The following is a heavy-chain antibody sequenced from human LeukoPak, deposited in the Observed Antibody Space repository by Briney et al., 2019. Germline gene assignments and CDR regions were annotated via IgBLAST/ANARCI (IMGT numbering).Heavy chain of an antibody. CDR2: IIPIFGTA. D-gene: IGHD6-19*01. CDR1: GGTFSSYA. J-gene: IGHJ4*02. V-gene: IGHV1-69*13. Sequence: SVKVSCKASGGTFSSYAISWVRQAPGQGLEWMGGIIPIFGTANYAQKFQGRVTITADETTSTAYMELSSLRSEDTAVYYCARQVPPWSSGWYYYFDYWGQGTLVTVSS. CDR3: ARQVPPWSSGWYYYFDY.